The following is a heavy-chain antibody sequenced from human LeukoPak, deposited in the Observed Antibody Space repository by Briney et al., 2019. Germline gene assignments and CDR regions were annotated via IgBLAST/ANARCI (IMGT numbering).Heavy chain of an antibody. D-gene: IGHD2-2*02. CDR1: GGTFSSYS. Sequence: ASVKVSCKASGGTFSSYSISWVRQAPGQGLEWMGRIIPIFGTPNYAQKFQGRVTITTDESTSTAYMELSSLRSDDTAVYYCARGLLDIVVVPAAIRYYYYYYMDVWGKGTTVTVSS. CDR3: ARGLLDIVVVPAAIRYYYYYYMDV. J-gene: IGHJ6*03. V-gene: IGHV1-69*05. CDR2: IIPIFGTP.